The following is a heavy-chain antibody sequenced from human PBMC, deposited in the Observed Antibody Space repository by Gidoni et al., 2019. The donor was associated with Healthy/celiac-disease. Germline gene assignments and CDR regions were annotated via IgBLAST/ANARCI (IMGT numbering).Heavy chain of an antibody. D-gene: IGHD1-1*01. J-gene: IGHJ6*02. V-gene: IGHV3-30*02. CDR2: IRYDGSNK. CDR1: GLHFSSHG. Sequence: QVQLVASGGGVVQPGGSLRLSCAASGLHFSSHGTHWVRQAPGKGLEWVAFIRYDGSNKYYADSVKGRFTISRDKSKNTLYLQMNSLRAEDTAVYYCAKEVTTFPTDYYYYGMDVWGQGTTVTVSS. CDR3: AKEVTTFPTDYYYYGMDV.